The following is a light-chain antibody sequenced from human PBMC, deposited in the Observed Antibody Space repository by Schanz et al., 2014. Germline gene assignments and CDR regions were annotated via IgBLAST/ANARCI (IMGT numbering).Light chain of an antibody. V-gene: IGKV1-39*01. CDR3: QQYDSYPYI. CDR1: QSITSF. J-gene: IGKJ2*01. CDR2: AAC. Sequence: DIQMPQSPSSLSASVGDRVTISCRASQSITSFLNWYQHKPGKAPKLLIYAACSLQSGVPSRFTGSGSGTDFTLTISSLQPDDFATYYCQQYDSYPYIFGQGTKLEIK.